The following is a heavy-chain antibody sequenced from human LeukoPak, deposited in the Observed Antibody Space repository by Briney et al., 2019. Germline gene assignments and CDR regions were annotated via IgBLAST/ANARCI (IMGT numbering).Heavy chain of an antibody. CDR3: AMAVIGSGWTLDY. D-gene: IGHD6-19*01. V-gene: IGHV3-15*01. Sequence: GGSLRLSCAASGFTFSAAWMSWVRQAPGKGLEWLGHIKSKTDGGTTDYAAPVKGRITISRDDSKNMLYLEMNSLKTEDTAVYYCAMAVIGSGWTLDYWGQGTLVTVSS. CDR1: GFTFSAAW. J-gene: IGHJ4*02. CDR2: IKSKTDGGTT.